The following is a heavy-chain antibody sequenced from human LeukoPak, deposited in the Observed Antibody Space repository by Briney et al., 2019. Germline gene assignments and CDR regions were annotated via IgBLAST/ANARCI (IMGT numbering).Heavy chain of an antibody. CDR2: INPSTGIT. Sequence: ASVKVSCKASGYIFTSYYMHWVRQAPGQGLEWMGIINPSTGITTYAQKFQGRVIMTRDMSTTTVYMELSSLRSEDTAVYYCARGVGYDSRGYYELDPWGQGTLVTVSS. V-gene: IGHV1-46*01. CDR3: ARGVGYDSRGYYELDP. D-gene: IGHD3-22*01. J-gene: IGHJ5*02. CDR1: GYIFTSYY.